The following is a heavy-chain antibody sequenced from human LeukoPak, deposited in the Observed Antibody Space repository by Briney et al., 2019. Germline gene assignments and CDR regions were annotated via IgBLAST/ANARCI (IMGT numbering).Heavy chain of an antibody. CDR3: ARQVIVVVPAAISKGHFDY. Sequence: SETLSLTCTVSGGSISSSSYYWGWIRQPPGKGLEWIGSIYYSGSTYYNPSLKSRATISVDTSKNQFSLKLSSVTAADTAVYYCARQVIVVVPAAISKGHFDYWGQGTLVTVSS. CDR1: GGSISSSSYY. D-gene: IGHD2-2*02. V-gene: IGHV4-39*01. J-gene: IGHJ4*02. CDR2: IYYSGST.